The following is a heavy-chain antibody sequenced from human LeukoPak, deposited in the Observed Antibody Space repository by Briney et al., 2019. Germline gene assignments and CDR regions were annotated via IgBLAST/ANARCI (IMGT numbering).Heavy chain of an antibody. D-gene: IGHD6-6*01. Sequence: ASAKVSCKASGYTFTGYYMHWVRQAPGQGLEWMGWINPNSGGTNYAQKFQGRVTMTRDTSNSTAYMELSRLRSDDTAVYYCARDSRSSWFYYYYMDVWGKGPTVTVSS. CDR2: INPNSGGT. CDR1: GYTFTGYY. CDR3: ARDSRSSWFYYYYMDV. J-gene: IGHJ6*03. V-gene: IGHV1-2*02.